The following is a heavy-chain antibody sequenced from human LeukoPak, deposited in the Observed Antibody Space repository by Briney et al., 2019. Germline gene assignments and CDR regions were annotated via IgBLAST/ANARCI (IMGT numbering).Heavy chain of an antibody. CDR3: ARDMKAYDSSYGMDV. J-gene: IGHJ6*02. CDR1: GFTLSFYN. Sequence: GGSLRLSCAASGFTLSFYNMNWVRQAPGKGLEWVSFISSSSTYIYYADSVKGRFTISRDNAKNSLYLQMNSLRAEDTAVYYCARDMKAYDSSYGMDVWDQGTTVTVSS. D-gene: IGHD3-22*01. CDR2: ISSSSTYI. V-gene: IGHV3-21*01.